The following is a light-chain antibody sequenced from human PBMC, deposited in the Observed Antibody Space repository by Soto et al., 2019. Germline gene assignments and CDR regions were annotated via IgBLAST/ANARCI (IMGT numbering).Light chain of an antibody. V-gene: IGKV1-39*01. CDR3: QQSYSTSWT. Sequence: DIQMTQSPSSLSASVGDRVTITCRASQSISSYLNWYQQKPGKAPKLLIYAASSLQSGVPSRFSGSGSGTDFTLTINGLQPEDFATYYCQQSYSTSWTFGQGTKVEIK. J-gene: IGKJ1*01. CDR2: AAS. CDR1: QSISSY.